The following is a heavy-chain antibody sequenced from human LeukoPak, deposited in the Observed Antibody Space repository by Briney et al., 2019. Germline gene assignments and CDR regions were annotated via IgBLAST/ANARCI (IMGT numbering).Heavy chain of an antibody. CDR1: GGSFSSGSYY. CDR3: ARLRSGQYWYFDL. Sequence: SETLSLTCTVSGGSFSSGSYYWSWIRQPAGKGLEWIGRIYTSGSTNYNPSLKSRVTISVDTSKNQFSLKLSSVTAADTAFYYCARLRSGQYWYFDLWGRGTLVTVSS. CDR2: IYTSGST. D-gene: IGHD1-26*01. J-gene: IGHJ2*01. V-gene: IGHV4-61*02.